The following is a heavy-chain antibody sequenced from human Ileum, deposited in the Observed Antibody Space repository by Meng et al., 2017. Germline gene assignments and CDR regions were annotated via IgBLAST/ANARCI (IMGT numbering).Heavy chain of an antibody. V-gene: IGHV4-4*02. CDR3: AREWSGSYRHFDY. CDR2: IQHSGST. CDR1: GGSIRTSDW. D-gene: IGHD1-26*01. Sequence: QDSGPGLLNPSGTLSLTCAVSGGSIRTSDWWSWVRQPPGKGLEWIGEIQHSGSTNYNPSLKSRVTISVDKSKNQFSLKLNSVTAADTAVYYCAREWSGSYRHFDYWGQGTLVTVSS. J-gene: IGHJ4*02.